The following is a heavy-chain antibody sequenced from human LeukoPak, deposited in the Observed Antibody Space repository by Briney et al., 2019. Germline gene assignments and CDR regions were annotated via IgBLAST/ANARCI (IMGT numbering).Heavy chain of an antibody. CDR1: GGTLSSYA. D-gene: IGHD6-13*01. CDR3: ARVDSSSWYDNSAFDI. V-gene: IGHV1-69*05. Sequence: ASVKVSCKASGGTLSSYAISWVRQAPGQGLEWMGGIIPIFGTANYAQKFQGRVTITTDESTSTAYMELSSLRSEDTAVYYCARVDSSSWYDNSAFDIWGQGTMVTVSS. CDR2: IIPIFGTA. J-gene: IGHJ3*02.